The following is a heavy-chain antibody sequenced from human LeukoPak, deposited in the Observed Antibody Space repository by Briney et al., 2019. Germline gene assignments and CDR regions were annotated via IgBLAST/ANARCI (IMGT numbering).Heavy chain of an antibody. CDR3: ARAGGRSWFDP. J-gene: IGHJ5*02. Sequence: ASVKVSCKASGYTFTSYGLSWVRQAPGQGLEWMGWISDSNNKTNYAQNLQGRVTMTTDTSTSTAYMELRSLRSDDTTVYYCARAGGRSWFDPWGQGTLVTVSS. CDR1: GYTFTSYG. V-gene: IGHV1-18*01. CDR2: ISDSNNKT.